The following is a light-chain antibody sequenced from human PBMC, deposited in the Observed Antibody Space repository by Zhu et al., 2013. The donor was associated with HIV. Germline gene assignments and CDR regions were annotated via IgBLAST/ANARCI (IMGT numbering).Light chain of an antibody. J-gene: IGKJ1*01. CDR3: QQYGNAPWT. CDR1: QSVSSSY. Sequence: EIVLTQSPGTLSLSPGERATLSCRASQSVSSSYLAWYQQKPGQAPRLLIYGASTRATGISDRFSGSGSGTDFTLTISRLEPEDFAVYYCQQYGNAPWTFGQGTKVEIK. V-gene: IGKV3-20*01. CDR2: GAS.